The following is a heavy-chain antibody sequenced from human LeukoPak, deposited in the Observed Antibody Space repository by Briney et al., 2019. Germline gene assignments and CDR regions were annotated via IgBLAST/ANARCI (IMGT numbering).Heavy chain of an antibody. CDR2: IWYDGSNK. J-gene: IGHJ5*02. Sequence: GGSLRLSCAASGFTFSSYGMHWVRQAPGKGLEWVAVIWYDGSNKYYADSVKGRFTISRDNSKNTLYLQMNSLRAEDTAVYYCARDNMIVVLIEGNWFDPWGQGTLVTVSS. CDR3: ARDNMIVVLIEGNWFDP. V-gene: IGHV3-33*01. CDR1: GFTFSSYG. D-gene: IGHD3-22*01.